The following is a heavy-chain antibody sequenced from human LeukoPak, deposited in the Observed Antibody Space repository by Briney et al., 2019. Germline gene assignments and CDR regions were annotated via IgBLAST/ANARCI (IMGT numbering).Heavy chain of an antibody. D-gene: IGHD3-10*01. J-gene: IGHJ4*02. CDR3: AKGGDYYGSGSYIDY. V-gene: IGHV3-23*01. CDR2: ISGGGGDT. CDR1: GFTLSSYG. Sequence: GGSLRLSCAASGFTLSSYGMSWVRQAPGKGLEWVSTISGGGGDTYYADSVKGRFTISRDNSKNTLYLQMNGLRAADTALYYCAKGGDYYGSGSYIDYWGQGALVTVSS.